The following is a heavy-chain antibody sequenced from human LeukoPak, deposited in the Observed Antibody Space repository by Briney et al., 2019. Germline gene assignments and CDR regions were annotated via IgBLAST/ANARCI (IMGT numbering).Heavy chain of an antibody. D-gene: IGHD3-22*01. CDR2: IYSNEAT. Sequence: SETLSLTCTVSGGSITGYHWSWIRQPPGKGLEWIGYIYSNEATQYKPSLKSRVTISADTSKNQFSLKLTSVSAADTAVYYCARDDDDSRAFNIWGQGTMVTVSS. V-gene: IGHV4-4*08. J-gene: IGHJ3*02. CDR1: GGSITGYH. CDR3: ARDDDDSRAFNI.